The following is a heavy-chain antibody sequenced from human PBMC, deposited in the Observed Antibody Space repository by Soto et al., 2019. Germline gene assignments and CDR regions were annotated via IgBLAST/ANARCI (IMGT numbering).Heavy chain of an antibody. V-gene: IGHV4-4*02. CDR1: GASIASDHW. J-gene: IGHJ4*02. CDR3: TRRPYRPTSGGIDY. CDR2: VRHTGST. Sequence: PSETLSLTCAVSGASIASDHWWTWIRQPPGKGLEWIAEVRHTGSTEYSPSLRSRVTISVDKSKNRISLKVSSVTAADTAVYYCTRRPYRPTSGGIDYWGQGTLVTVSS. D-gene: IGHD2-15*01.